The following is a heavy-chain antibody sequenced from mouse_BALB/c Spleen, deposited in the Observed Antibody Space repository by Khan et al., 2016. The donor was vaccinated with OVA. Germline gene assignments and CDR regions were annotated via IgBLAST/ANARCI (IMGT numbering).Heavy chain of an antibody. CDR2: IWNDGTT. V-gene: IGHV2-6-1*01. Sequence: QVQLKESGPGLAAPSQSLSITCNISGFSLTNYGIHWVRQPPGKGLEWLVVIWNDGTTTYNSALNSSLTTTKENSHTQVFFKMNSLQTDDAAIYFCARQPYDHYNIMDYWGQGTSFTVSS. CDR1: GFSLTNYG. J-gene: IGHJ4*01. D-gene: IGHD1-1*01. CDR3: ARQPYDHYNIMDY.